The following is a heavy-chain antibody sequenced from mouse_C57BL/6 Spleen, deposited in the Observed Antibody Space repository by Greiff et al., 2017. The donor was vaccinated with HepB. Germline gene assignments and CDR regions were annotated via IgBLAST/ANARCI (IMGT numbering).Heavy chain of an antibody. CDR2: FYPGSGSI. J-gene: IGHJ2*01. V-gene: IGHV1-62-2*01. CDR1: GYTFTEYT. D-gene: IGHD2-2*01. Sequence: QVQLQQSGAELVKPGASVKLSCKASGYTFTEYTIHWVKQRSGQGLEWIGWFYPGSGSIKYNEKFKDKATLTADKSSSTIYMELSRLTSEDSAVYFCARHPGVARIFGYGYEYYFDYWGQGTTLTVSS. CDR3: ARHPGVARIFGYGYEYYFDY.